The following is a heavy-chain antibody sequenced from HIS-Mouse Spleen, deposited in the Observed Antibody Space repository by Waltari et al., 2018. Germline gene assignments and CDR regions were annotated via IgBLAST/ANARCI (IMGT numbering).Heavy chain of an antibody. CDR2: MSGSGGST. D-gene: IGHD6-19*01. V-gene: IGHV3-23*01. Sequence: EVQLLESGGGLVQPGGSLRLSCAASGFTVSSYAMRWVRQAPGKGLERVSAMSGSGGSTYYADSVKGRFTISRDNSKNTLYLQMNSLRAEDTAVYYCAKDGIAVETQHFDYWGQGTLVTVSS. CDR3: AKDGIAVETQHFDY. CDR1: GFTVSSYA. J-gene: IGHJ4*02.